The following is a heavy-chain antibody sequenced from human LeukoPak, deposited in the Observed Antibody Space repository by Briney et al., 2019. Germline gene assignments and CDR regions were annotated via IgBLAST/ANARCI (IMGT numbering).Heavy chain of an antibody. Sequence: PGGSLRLSCAASGFTFSNYAMNWVRQAPGKGLEWVSGISGSGDSTYYADSVKGRFTISRGNSNNTVYLQMDSLSAEDTAVFYCAKDLYSRSSPEYFQRWGQGVLVIVSS. J-gene: IGHJ1*01. V-gene: IGHV3-23*01. CDR3: AKDLYSRSSPEYFQR. CDR2: ISGSGDST. CDR1: GFTFSNYA. D-gene: IGHD6-6*01.